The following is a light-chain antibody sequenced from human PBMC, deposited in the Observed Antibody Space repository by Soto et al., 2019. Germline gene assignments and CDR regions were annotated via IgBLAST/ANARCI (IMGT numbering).Light chain of an antibody. CDR2: DVN. J-gene: IGLJ1*01. CDR3: CSFAFPESLEL. Sequence: QSALTQPRSVSGSPGQSVTISCTGTSSDVGAYTYASWYQQHPDRDPKIMIYDVNKRPAGVPDRFSGSKSGNTASLTISLLPLADHAAYPFCSFAFPESLELFGGGT. CDR1: SSDVGAYTY. V-gene: IGLV2-11*01.